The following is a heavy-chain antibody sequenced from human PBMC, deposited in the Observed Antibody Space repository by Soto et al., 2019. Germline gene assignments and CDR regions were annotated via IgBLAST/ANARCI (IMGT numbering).Heavy chain of an antibody. V-gene: IGHV3-21*01. Sequence: GGSLRLSCAASGFTFSTYSMNWVRQAPGKGLEWVSSISSSGSDMYYADSMKGRFTISRDNAKSSLYLQMNSLRAEDTAVFYCAREGARIQDMDVWGQGTTVTVSS. CDR1: GFTFSTYS. CDR2: ISSSGSDM. J-gene: IGHJ6*02. CDR3: AREGARIQDMDV.